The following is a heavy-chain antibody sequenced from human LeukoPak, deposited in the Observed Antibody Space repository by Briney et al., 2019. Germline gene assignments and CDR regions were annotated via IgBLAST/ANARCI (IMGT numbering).Heavy chain of an antibody. Sequence: QPGGSPRLSCAASGFTFSSYAMHWVRQAPGKGLEYVSAISSNGGSTYYANSVKGRFTISRDNSKNTLYLQMGSLRAEDMAVYYCARGYSYGFFDYWGQGTLVTVSS. D-gene: IGHD5-18*01. J-gene: IGHJ4*02. CDR3: ARGYSYGFFDY. V-gene: IGHV3-64*01. CDR1: GFTFSSYA. CDR2: ISSNGGST.